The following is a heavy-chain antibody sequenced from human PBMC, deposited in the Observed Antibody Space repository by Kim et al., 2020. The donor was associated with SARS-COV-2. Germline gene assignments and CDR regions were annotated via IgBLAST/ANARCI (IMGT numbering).Heavy chain of an antibody. J-gene: IGHJ5*02. Sequence: ASVKVSCKASGYTFTSYYMHWVRQAPGQGLEWMGIINPSGGSTSYAQKFQGRVTMTRDTSTSTVYMELSSLRSEDTAVYYCATIAYCGGDCYGWFDPWGQGTLVTVSS. D-gene: IGHD2-21*02. CDR1: GYTFTSYY. V-gene: IGHV1-46*01. CDR3: ATIAYCGGDCYGWFDP. CDR2: INPSGGST.